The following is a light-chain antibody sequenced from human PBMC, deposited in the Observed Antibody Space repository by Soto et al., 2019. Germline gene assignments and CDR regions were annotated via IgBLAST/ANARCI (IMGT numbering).Light chain of an antibody. CDR2: GAS. CDR1: QSVSSD. V-gene: IGKV3-15*01. J-gene: IGKJ1*01. CDR3: LQYNKWPQT. Sequence: EIVMTQSPATLSVSPGERATPSCRASQSVSSDVAWYQQKPGQAPRLLIYGASTRATGIPARFSGSGSGTEVTLIISSLQSEDFAVYYCLQYNKWPQTFGQGTKVEVK.